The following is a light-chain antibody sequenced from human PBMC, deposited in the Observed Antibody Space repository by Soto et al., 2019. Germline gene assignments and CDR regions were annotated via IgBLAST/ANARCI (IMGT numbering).Light chain of an antibody. CDR1: QSIDSG. CDR3: QQYHFFWT. CDR2: KAS. Sequence: DIQMTQSPSTLSASVGDRVTITCRASQSIDSGLAWYQQKPGKAPKLLIYKASTLESEVPLRFSGSGSGTEFTSTNTGLQPDDFATYYCQQYHFFWTFGQGTRVDIK. J-gene: IGKJ1*01. V-gene: IGKV1-5*03.